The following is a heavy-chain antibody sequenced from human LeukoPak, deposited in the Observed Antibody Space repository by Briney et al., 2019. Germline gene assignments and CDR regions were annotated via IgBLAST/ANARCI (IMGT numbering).Heavy chain of an antibody. CDR1: GYSFTSYW. D-gene: IGHD5-12*01. CDR2: IYPGDSDT. V-gene: IGHV5-51*01. J-gene: IGHJ3*02. CDR3: AREMATISPTDAFDI. Sequence: GESLKISCKGSGYSFTSYWVGWVRPMPGKGLEWMGIIYPGDSDTRYSPSFQGQVTISADKSISTAYLQWSSLKASDTAMYYCAREMATISPTDAFDIWGQGTMVTVSS.